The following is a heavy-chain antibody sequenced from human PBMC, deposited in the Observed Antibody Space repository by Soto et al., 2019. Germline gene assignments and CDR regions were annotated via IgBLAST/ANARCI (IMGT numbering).Heavy chain of an antibody. V-gene: IGHV1-58*01. J-gene: IGHJ5*02. Sequence: SVKVSCKASGFTFTSSAVQWVRQARGQRLEWIGWIVVGSGNTNYAQKFQERVTITRDMSTSTAYMELSSLRSEDTAVYYCVADFRSYYDSSGYSPWFDPWGQGTLVTVSS. D-gene: IGHD3-22*01. CDR1: GFTFTSSA. CDR2: IVVGSGNT. CDR3: VADFRSYYDSSGYSPWFDP.